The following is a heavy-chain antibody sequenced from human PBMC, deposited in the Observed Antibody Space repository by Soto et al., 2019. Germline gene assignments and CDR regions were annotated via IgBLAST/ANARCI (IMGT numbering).Heavy chain of an antibody. CDR1: GGTFSSYA. J-gene: IGHJ4*02. Sequence: SVKVSCKASGGTFSSYAISWVRQAPGQGLEWMGGIIPIFGTANYAQKFQGRVTITADESTSTAYMGLSSLRSEDTAVYYCARARPGYFLGDDYWGQGTLVTVSS. CDR3: ARARPGYFLGDDY. CDR2: IIPIFGTA. V-gene: IGHV1-69*13. D-gene: IGHD6-13*01.